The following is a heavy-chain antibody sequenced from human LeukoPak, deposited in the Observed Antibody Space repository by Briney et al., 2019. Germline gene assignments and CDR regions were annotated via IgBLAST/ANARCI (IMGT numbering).Heavy chain of an antibody. J-gene: IGHJ4*02. D-gene: IGHD7-27*01. CDR2: IYYSGST. CDR1: GGSISSGGYY. V-gene: IGHV4-31*03. Sequence: SETLSLTCTVSGGSISSGGYYWSWIRQHPGKGLEWIGYIYYSGSTYYNPSLKSRVTISVDTSKNQFSLRLSSVTAADTAVYYCARRRSGACDYWGQGTLVTVSS. CDR3: ARRRSGACDY.